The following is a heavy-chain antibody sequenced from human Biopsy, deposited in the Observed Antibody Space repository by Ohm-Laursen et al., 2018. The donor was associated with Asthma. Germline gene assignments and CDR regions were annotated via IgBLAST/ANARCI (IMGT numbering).Heavy chain of an antibody. Sequence: GSLRLSCAASGFAVSRDHMFWVRQAPGKGLEWVSVIYSGGTSHTADSVRGRFTISRDYSKNTLYLQMHSLRAEDTVVYYCARGDSSNWSHYYFDYWGQGTLVTVSS. CDR2: IYSGGTS. D-gene: IGHD3-22*01. CDR3: ARGDSSNWSHYYFDY. CDR1: GFAVSRDH. V-gene: IGHV3-53*01. J-gene: IGHJ4*02.